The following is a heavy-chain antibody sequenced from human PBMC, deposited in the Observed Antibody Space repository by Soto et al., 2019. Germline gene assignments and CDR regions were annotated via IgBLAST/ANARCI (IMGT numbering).Heavy chain of an antibody. Sequence: GGSLRLSCAASGFTFSSYWMSWVRQAPGKGLEWVANIKQDGSEKYYVDSVKGRFTISRDNAKNSLYLQMNSLRAEDTAVYYCARDLLRFSPRGWLDPCGQGPMVTVYS. CDR1: GFTFSSYW. D-gene: IGHD3-3*01. CDR3: ARDLLRFSPRGWLDP. J-gene: IGHJ5*02. CDR2: IKQDGSEK. V-gene: IGHV3-7*03.